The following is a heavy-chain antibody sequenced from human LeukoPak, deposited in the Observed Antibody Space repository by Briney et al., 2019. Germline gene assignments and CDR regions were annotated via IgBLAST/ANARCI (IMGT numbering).Heavy chain of an antibody. CDR1: GYTFTSYG. Sequence: GSSVKVSCKASGYTFTSYGISWVRQAPGQGLEWMGWISAYNGNTNYAQKLQGRVTMTTDTSTSTAYMELRSLRSDDTAVYYCARDRDDDILTQPYYWGQGTLVTVSS. J-gene: IGHJ4*02. CDR3: ARDRDDDILTQPYY. CDR2: ISAYNGNT. D-gene: IGHD3-9*01. V-gene: IGHV1-18*01.